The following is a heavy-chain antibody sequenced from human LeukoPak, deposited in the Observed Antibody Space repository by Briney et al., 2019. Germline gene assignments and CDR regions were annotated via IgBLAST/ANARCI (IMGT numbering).Heavy chain of an antibody. Sequence: SETLSLTCAVYGGSFSGYYWSWIRQPPGKGLEWIGEINHSGSTNYNPSLKSRVTISADTSKNQFSLKLSSVTAADTAVYYCARDPNYYGMDVWGQGTTVTVSS. CDR2: INHSGST. CDR1: GGSFSGYY. J-gene: IGHJ6*02. CDR3: ARDPNYYGMDV. V-gene: IGHV4-34*01.